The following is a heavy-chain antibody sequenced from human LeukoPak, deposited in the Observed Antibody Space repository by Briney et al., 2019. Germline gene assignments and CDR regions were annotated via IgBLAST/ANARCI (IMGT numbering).Heavy chain of an antibody. CDR3: ARNPCSTASWSMADARDI. CDR1: GFSFSSYA. D-gene: IGHD2-2*01. V-gene: IGHV3-21*01. J-gene: IGHJ3*02. CDR2: ISGISNYI. Sequence: GGSLRLSCAASGFSFSSYAMHWVRQAPGTGLEWVSSISGISNYIYYADSVSGRFTIARDNTKSSLYLQMNSLRAEDTALYYCARNPCSTASWSMADARDIWGQGTMVTVSS.